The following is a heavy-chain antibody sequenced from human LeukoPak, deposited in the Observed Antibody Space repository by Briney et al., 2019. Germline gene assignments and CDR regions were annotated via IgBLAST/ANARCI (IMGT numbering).Heavy chain of an antibody. CDR3: ARDAAMAGFDY. CDR2: ISSSGSTI. D-gene: IGHD5-18*01. CDR1: GFTFSSYE. J-gene: IGHJ4*02. V-gene: IGHV3-48*03. Sequence: GGSLRLSCAASGFTFSSYEMNWVRQAPGKGLEWVSYISSSGSTIYYADSVKGRFTISRDNAKNSLYLQMNSLRAEDTAVYYCARDAAMAGFDYWAREPWSPSPQ.